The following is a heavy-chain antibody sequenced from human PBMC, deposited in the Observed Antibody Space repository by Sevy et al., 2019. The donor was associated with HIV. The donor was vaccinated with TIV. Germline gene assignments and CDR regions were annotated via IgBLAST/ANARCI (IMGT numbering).Heavy chain of an antibody. CDR2: IKSKSEGETT. CDR1: GFTFSNAW. Sequence: GGSLRLSCAASGFTFSNAWMIWVRQAPGKGLEWVGRIKSKSEGETTDNAAPVKGRITISRDDSKNTQYLQMNSLKSEDSAVYYCATGIGGAVASSAVVFDYWGQGTLVTVSS. V-gene: IGHV3-15*01. CDR3: ATGIGGAVASSAVVFDY. D-gene: IGHD6-19*01. J-gene: IGHJ4*02.